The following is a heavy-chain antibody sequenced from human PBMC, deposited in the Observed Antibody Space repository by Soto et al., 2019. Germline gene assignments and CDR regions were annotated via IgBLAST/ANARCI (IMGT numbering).Heavy chain of an antibody. CDR3: ARLPYDHGGFPFDY. J-gene: IGHJ4*02. Sequence: QLQLQESGPGLVKPSETLSLTCTVSGGSISSSSYYWGWIRQPPGKGLEWIGSIYYSGSTYYNPSPKNRVPLSVNTSKNQFSLKLSSVTPADPAVYYCARLPYDHGGFPFDYWGQGTLVTLSS. D-gene: IGHD4-17*01. CDR2: IYYSGST. V-gene: IGHV4-39*01. CDR1: GGSISSSSYY.